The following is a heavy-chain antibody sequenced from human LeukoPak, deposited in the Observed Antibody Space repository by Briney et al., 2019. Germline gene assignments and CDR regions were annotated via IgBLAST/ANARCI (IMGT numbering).Heavy chain of an antibody. CDR3: ARGNDGWPHYYYYFMDV. CDR2: SNPGGGAT. D-gene: IGHD1-1*01. V-gene: IGHV1-46*01. CDR1: GDTFINDY. J-gene: IGHJ6*03. Sequence: GASVKVSCKASGDTFINDYIHWVRQAPGQGLEWMGVSNPGGGATTYAQKFQGRVTMTRDMSTSTVYMELRSLRSADTAVCYCARGNDGWPHYYYYFMDVWGKGTTVTVSS.